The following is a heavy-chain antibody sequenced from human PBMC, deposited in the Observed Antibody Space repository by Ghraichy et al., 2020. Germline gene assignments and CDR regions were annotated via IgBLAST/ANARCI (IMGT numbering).Heavy chain of an antibody. CDR1: GGSISSRSYY. CDR2: INYSGST. Sequence: SETLSLTCTVSGGSISSRSYYWGWIRQPPGKGLEWIGSINYSGSTYYNPSLKSRVTISVDTSENQLSLKLGSVTAADTAVYYCARQIEDYYDSSAYFDYWGQGTLVTVSS. V-gene: IGHV4-39*01. J-gene: IGHJ4*02. D-gene: IGHD3-22*01. CDR3: ARQIEDYYDSSAYFDY.